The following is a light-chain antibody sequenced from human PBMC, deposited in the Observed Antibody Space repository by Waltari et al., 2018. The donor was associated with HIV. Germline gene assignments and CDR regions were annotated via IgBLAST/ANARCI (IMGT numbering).Light chain of an antibody. Sequence: QSALTQPPSASGSPGQSVTISWTGTSSDVGGYNYVSWYQQHPGKAPKLMIYEVSNRPSGVPDRFSGSKSGNTASLTVSGLQAEDEADYYCSSYAGSNNLLFGGGTKLTVL. CDR1: SSDVGGYNY. CDR3: SSYAGSNNLL. CDR2: EVS. J-gene: IGLJ2*01. V-gene: IGLV2-8*01.